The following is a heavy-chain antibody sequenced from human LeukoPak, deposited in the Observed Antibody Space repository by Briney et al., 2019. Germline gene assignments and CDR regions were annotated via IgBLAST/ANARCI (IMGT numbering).Heavy chain of an antibody. J-gene: IGHJ4*02. CDR2: INHSGST. CDR1: GGSFSGYY. CDR3: ARVAAAGTVVDY. D-gene: IGHD6-13*01. V-gene: IGHV4-34*01. Sequence: SETLSRTCAVYGGSFSGYYWSWIRQPPGKGLEWIGEINHSGSTNYNPSLKSRVTISVDTSKNQFSLKLSSVTAADTAVYYCARVAAAGTVVDYWGQGTLVTVSS.